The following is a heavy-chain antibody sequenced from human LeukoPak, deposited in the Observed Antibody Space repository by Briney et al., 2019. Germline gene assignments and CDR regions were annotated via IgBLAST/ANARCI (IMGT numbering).Heavy chain of an antibody. V-gene: IGHV3-21*01. J-gene: IGHJ4*02. Sequence: GGSLRLSCAASGFTFSSYSMNWVRQAPGKGLEWVSSISSSSSYIYYADSVKGRFTISRDNAKNSLYLQMNSLRAEDTAVYYCARAAGRWLQLSLDYWGQGTLVTVSS. D-gene: IGHD5-24*01. CDR3: ARAAGRWLQLSLDY. CDR2: ISSSSSYI. CDR1: GFTFSSYS.